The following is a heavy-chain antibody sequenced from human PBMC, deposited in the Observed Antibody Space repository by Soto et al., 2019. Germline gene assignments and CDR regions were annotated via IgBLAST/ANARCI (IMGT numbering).Heavy chain of an antibody. CDR2: ISGSGGST. CDR1: GFTFSSYA. J-gene: IGHJ6*02. CDR3: AKSSCSSTSCYIGYYYYGMDA. Sequence: GGSLRLSCAASGFTFSSYAMSWVRQAQGKWLEWVSAISGSGGSTYYADSVKGRFTISRDNSKNTLYLQMNSLRAEDTAVYYCAKSSCSSTSCYIGYYYYGMDAWGQGXTVTVYS. V-gene: IGHV3-23*01. D-gene: IGHD2-2*02.